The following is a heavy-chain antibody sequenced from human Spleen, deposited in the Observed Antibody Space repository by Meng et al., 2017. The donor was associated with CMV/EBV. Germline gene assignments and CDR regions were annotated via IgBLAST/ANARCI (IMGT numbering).Heavy chain of an antibody. V-gene: IGHV1-69*05. Sequence: SGSAFSTYAVTWVRQAPGQGLEWMGGFIPVFGAPDYAPKFQDRLTITTDESTSSSYMDLSGLTSEDTAVYYCAREVAVGTTSWFDRWGQGTLVTVSS. J-gene: IGHJ5*02. CDR2: FIPVFGAP. CDR3: AREVAVGTTSWFDR. CDR1: GSAFSTYA. D-gene: IGHD6-19*01.